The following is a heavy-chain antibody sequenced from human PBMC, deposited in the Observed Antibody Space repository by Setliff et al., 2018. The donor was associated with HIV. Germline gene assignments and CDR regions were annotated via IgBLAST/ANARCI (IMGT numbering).Heavy chain of an antibody. CDR1: GYSISSGYY. Sequence: PSETLSLTCAVSGYSISSGYYWGWIRQPPGRGLEWIGSFYHSGSTYYNPSLKSRVTISVDTSKNQFSLKLSSVTAADTAVYYCARSIITMIGAKWFDPWGQGTLVTVSS. V-gene: IGHV4-38-2*01. CDR3: ARSIITMIGAKWFDP. CDR2: FYHSGST. J-gene: IGHJ5*02. D-gene: IGHD3-22*01.